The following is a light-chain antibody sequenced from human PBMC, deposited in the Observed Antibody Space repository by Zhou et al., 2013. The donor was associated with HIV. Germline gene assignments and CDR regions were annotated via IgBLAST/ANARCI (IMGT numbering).Light chain of an antibody. V-gene: IGKV1-39*01. CDR1: QSISSY. Sequence: DIQMTQSPSSLSASVGDRVTIICRASQSISSYLNWYQHKPGKAPKLLIYGSSSLQSGVPSRFSGSGSGTEFTLSISSLQPEDFATYYCQQSYSTPPTFGQGTRLEI. J-gene: IGKJ5*01. CDR3: QQSYSTPPT. CDR2: GSS.